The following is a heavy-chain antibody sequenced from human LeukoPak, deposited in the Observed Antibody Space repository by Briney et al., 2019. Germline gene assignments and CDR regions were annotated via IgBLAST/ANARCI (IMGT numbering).Heavy chain of an antibody. CDR3: AKGTSTVVTRGGCDY. Sequence: GGSLRLSCAASGFTFNNYAMSWVRQAPGKGLEWVSAISGSGGSTYYADSVKGRFTISRDNSKNTLYLQMNSLRAEDTAVYYCAKGTSTVVTRGGCDYWGQGTLVTVSS. J-gene: IGHJ4*02. CDR1: GFTFNNYA. D-gene: IGHD4-23*01. V-gene: IGHV3-23*01. CDR2: ISGSGGST.